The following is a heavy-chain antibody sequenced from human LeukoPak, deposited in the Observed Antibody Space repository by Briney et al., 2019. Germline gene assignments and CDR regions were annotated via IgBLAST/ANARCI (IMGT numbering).Heavy chain of an antibody. D-gene: IGHD3-3*01. CDR1: GFTFGGYS. CDR2: ISSSSSYI. Sequence: PGGSLRLSCAASGFTFGGYSLNWVRQAPGKGLEWVSSISSSSSYIYYADSVKGRFTISRDNAKNSLYLQMNSLRAEDTAVYYCARDPITIFGVVIIGDYFDYWGQGTLVTVSS. J-gene: IGHJ4*02. CDR3: ARDPITIFGVVIIGDYFDY. V-gene: IGHV3-21*01.